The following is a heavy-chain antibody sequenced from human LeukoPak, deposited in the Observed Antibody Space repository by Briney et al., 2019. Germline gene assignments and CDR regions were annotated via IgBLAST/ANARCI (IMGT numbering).Heavy chain of an antibody. Sequence: ASVKVSCKASGDTFNNYPITWVRQAPGQGLEWMGRIIHIIGIVNYEQKFQDRVTMTADTSTSTVYMELSSLRSEDTAVYYCARVSGYISGLYFDYWGQGTLVTVSS. D-gene: IGHD5-18*01. V-gene: IGHV1-69*04. CDR1: GDTFNNYP. CDR2: IIHIIGIV. J-gene: IGHJ4*02. CDR3: ARVSGYISGLYFDY.